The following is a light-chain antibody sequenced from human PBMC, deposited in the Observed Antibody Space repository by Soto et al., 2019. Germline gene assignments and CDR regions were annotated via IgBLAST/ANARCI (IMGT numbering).Light chain of an antibody. CDR3: QQYNSYS. J-gene: IGKJ1*01. Sequence: DIQMNQSPSTLSASVGDTVTVTCRASQSVSGWLAWYQQKPGEAPKLLIYDASNLQSGVPSRFSGSGPGTEFTLTISSLQPDDFATYYCQQYNSYSFGQGTMV. CDR2: DAS. V-gene: IGKV1-5*01. CDR1: QSVSGW.